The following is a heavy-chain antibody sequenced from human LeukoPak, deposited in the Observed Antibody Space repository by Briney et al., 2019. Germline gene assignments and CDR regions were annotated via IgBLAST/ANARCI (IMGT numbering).Heavy chain of an antibody. CDR2: IYYSGST. V-gene: IGHV4-39*07. J-gene: IGHJ5*02. CDR3: ARDSPYDIWSWFDP. CDR1: GGSISSSSYY. Sequence: SETLSLTCTVSGGSISSSSYYWGWIRQPPGKGLEWIGSIYYSGSTYYNPSLKSRVTISVDTSKNQFSLKLSSVTAADTALYFCARDSPYDIWSWFDPWGQGTLVTVSS. D-gene: IGHD3-3*01.